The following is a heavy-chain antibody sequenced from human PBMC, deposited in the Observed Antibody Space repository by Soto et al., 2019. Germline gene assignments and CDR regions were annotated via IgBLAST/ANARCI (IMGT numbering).Heavy chain of an antibody. CDR2: ISYDDGNIK. CDR3: ARDKRDPYGDYVDY. Sequence: SLRLSCAASGFTFSSYAIHWVRQAPGKGLEWVAVISYDDGNIKYYADSVKGRFTISRDNSKSTLYLQMNSLRAEDTAVYYCARDKRDPYGDYVDYWGQGTLVTVSS. D-gene: IGHD4-17*01. CDR1: GFTFSSYA. J-gene: IGHJ4*02. V-gene: IGHV3-30-3*01.